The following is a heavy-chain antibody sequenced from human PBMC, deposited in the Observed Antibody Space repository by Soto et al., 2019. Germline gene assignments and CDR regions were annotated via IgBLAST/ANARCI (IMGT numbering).Heavy chain of an antibody. V-gene: IGHV4-30-4*01. Sequence: SETLSLTCTVSGGSISSGDYYWSWIRQPPGKGLEWIGYIYYSGSTYYNPSLKSRVTIPVDTSKNQFSLKLSSVTAADTAVYYCARGAGIVVVTGYYDYWGQGTLVTVSS. D-gene: IGHD2-21*02. J-gene: IGHJ4*02. CDR1: GGSISSGDYY. CDR2: IYYSGST. CDR3: ARGAGIVVVTGYYDY.